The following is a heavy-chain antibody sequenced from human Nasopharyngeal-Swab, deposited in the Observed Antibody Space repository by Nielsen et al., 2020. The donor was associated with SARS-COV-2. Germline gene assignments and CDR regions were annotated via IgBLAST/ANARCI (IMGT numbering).Heavy chain of an antibody. CDR2: ISYDGSNK. D-gene: IGHD6-13*01. Sequence: GGSLRLSCAASGFTFSSYGMHWVRQAPGKGLGWVAVISYDGSNKYYADSVRGRFTISRDNSKNTLYLQMNSLRAEDTAVYYCAKMAGYSSSWYRSSLIDYWGQGTLVTVSS. CDR3: AKMAGYSSSWYRSSLIDY. V-gene: IGHV3-30*18. J-gene: IGHJ4*02. CDR1: GFTFSSYG.